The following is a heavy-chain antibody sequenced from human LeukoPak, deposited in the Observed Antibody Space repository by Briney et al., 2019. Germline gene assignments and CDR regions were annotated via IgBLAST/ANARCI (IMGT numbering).Heavy chain of an antibody. D-gene: IGHD3-9*01. CDR2: IYPGDSHT. CDR1: GYGFTSYW. CDR3: ARRGRYFDFDL. Sequence: GESLKISCTGSGYGFTSYWIGWVRQMPGKGLEWMGIIYPGDSHTTYSPSFKGQVTISADTSIRTAYLQWSSLKASHSAMYYCARRGRYFDFDLWGQGTLVTVSS. V-gene: IGHV5-51*01. J-gene: IGHJ4*02.